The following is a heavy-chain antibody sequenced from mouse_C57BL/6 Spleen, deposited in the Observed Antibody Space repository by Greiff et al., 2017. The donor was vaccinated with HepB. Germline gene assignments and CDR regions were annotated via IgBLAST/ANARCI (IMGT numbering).Heavy chain of an antibody. D-gene: IGHD1-1*01. CDR2: ISSKSNNYAT. V-gene: IGHV10-1*01. CDR3: GRKKYYGDYFDY. Sequence: VQLKESGGGLVQPKGSLKLSCAASGFSFNTYAMNWVRQAPGKGLEWVARISSKSNNYATYYADSVKDRFTISRDDSESMLYLQMNTLKTEDTAMYYCGRKKYYGDYFDYGGQGTTLTVSS. J-gene: IGHJ2*01. CDR1: GFSFNTYA.